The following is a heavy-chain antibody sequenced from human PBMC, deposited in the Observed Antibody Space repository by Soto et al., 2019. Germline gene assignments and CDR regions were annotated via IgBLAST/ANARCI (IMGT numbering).Heavy chain of an antibody. Sequence: QVQLQQWGAGLLKPSETLSLTCAVYGGSFSGYYWSWIRQPPGKGLEWIGEINHSGSTNYNPSLKSRVTISVDTSKNQFSLKLSSVTAADTAVYYCARDGYYYGSGSYSSRIGIYGMDVWGQGTTVTVSS. CDR2: INHSGST. J-gene: IGHJ6*02. D-gene: IGHD3-10*01. CDR3: ARDGYYYGSGSYSSRIGIYGMDV. V-gene: IGHV4-34*01. CDR1: GGSFSGYY.